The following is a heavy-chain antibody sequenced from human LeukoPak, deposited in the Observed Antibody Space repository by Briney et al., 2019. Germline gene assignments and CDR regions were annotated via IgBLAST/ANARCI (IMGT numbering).Heavy chain of an antibody. CDR2: IIPIFGTA. Sequence: SVXXSCKASGGTFSSYAISWVRQAPGQGVEWMGGIIPIFGTANYAQKFKGRVTINADESTSRAYMEMSSLRSEDTAVYYCARYSAPIVPAAHYDFWSGYTFDYWGQGTLVTVSS. D-gene: IGHD3-3*01. V-gene: IGHV1-69*13. CDR3: ARYSAPIVPAAHYDFWSGYTFDY. J-gene: IGHJ4*02. CDR1: GGTFSSYA.